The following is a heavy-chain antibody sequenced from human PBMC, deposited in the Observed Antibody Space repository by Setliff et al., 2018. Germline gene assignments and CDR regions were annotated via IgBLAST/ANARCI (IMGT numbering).Heavy chain of an antibody. Sequence: GSLRLSCAASGFTFSNYAMSWVRQAPGKGLEWVSTIIGVGGGTYFADSVKGRFTISRDNSKNTLYLQMNSLRAEDTAIYYCAKVLAIFGVVTDIGFYFDYWGQGSLVTVSS. D-gene: IGHD3-3*01. CDR3: AKVLAIFGVVTDIGFYFDY. CDR2: IIGVGGGT. J-gene: IGHJ4*02. CDR1: GFTFSNYA. V-gene: IGHV3-23*01.